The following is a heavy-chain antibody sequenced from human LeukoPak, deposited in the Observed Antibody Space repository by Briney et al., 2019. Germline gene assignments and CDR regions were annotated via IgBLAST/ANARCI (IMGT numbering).Heavy chain of an antibody. CDR2: ISRNSGSM. CDR1: GFAFDDCA. Sequence: PGGSLRLSCAGTGFAFDDCAMHWVRQAPGKGLEWVSGISRNSGSMGYADSVKGRFTISRDNGKKSLYLQMNSLRSEDTALYYCAKGWELLSAFDSWGQGTMVTDSS. CDR3: AKGWELLSAFDS. V-gene: IGHV3-9*01. D-gene: IGHD1-26*01. J-gene: IGHJ4*02.